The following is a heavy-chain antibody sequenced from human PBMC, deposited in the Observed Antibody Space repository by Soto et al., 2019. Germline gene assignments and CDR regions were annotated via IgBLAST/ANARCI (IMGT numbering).Heavy chain of an antibody. CDR1: GGSFSGYY. CDR2: INHSGST. V-gene: IGHV4-34*01. Sequence: SETLSLTCAVYGGSFSGYYWSWIRQPPGKGLEWIGEINHSGSTNYNPSLKSRVTISVDTSNNQFSLKLSSVTAADTAVYYCARESGLRGQQLVRKWFDPWGQGTLVTVSS. J-gene: IGHJ5*02. D-gene: IGHD6-13*01. CDR3: ARESGLRGQQLVRKWFDP.